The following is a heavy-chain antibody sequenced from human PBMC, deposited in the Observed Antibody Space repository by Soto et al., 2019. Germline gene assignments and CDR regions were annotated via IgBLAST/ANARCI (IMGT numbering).Heavy chain of an antibody. J-gene: IGHJ4*02. CDR1: GFTFSSYA. CDR2: ISGSGGNT. D-gene: IGHD1-7*01. CDR3: AKDSRGNWNYHDY. V-gene: IGHV3-23*01. Sequence: GSLRLSCAASGFTFSSYAMSWVRQAPGKGLEWVSAISGSGGNTYYADSVKGRFTISRDNSKNTLYLQMNSLRAEDTAVYYCAKDSRGNWNYHDYWGQGTLVTVSS.